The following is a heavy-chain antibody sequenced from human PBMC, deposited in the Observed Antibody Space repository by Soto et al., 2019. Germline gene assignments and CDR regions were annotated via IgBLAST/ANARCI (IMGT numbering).Heavy chain of an antibody. J-gene: IGHJ4*02. CDR1: GFPFSDYY. Sequence: PWWALGLSCPTSGFPFSDYYMSWIRQAPGKGLEWLSHISPKSTYRNYADSVKGRFTISRDNTKSSLFLQMNSLGVEDTAVYYCVRGGGGGLFEHWGQGVLVTVSS. CDR2: ISPKSTYR. D-gene: IGHD2-21*01. V-gene: IGHV3-11*06. CDR3: VRGGGGGLFEH.